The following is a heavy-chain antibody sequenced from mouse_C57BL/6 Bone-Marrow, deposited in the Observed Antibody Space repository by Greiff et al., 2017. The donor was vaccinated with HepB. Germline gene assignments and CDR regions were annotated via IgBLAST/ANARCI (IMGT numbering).Heavy chain of an antibody. CDR3: ARIVALYYYAMDY. Sequence: VKLVESGAELARPGASVKLSCKASGYTFTSYGISWVKQRTGQGLEWIGEIYPRSGNTYYNEKFKGKATLTADKSSSTAYMELRSLTSEDSAVYFCARIVALYYYAMDYWGQGTSVTVSS. V-gene: IGHV1-81*01. J-gene: IGHJ4*01. D-gene: IGHD1-1*01. CDR1: GYTFTSYG. CDR2: IYPRSGNT.